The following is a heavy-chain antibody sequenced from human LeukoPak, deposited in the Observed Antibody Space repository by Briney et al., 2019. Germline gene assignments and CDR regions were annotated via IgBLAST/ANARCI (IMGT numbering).Heavy chain of an antibody. Sequence: PGGSLRLSCAASGFTFSSYSMNWVRQAPGKGLEWVSSISSSSSYIYYADSVKGRFTISRDNAKNSLYLQMNSLRAEDTAVYYCAAIAAASGGWFDPWGQGTLVTVSS. D-gene: IGHD6-13*01. CDR3: AAIAAASGGWFDP. V-gene: IGHV3-21*01. CDR2: ISSSSSYI. CDR1: GFTFSSYS. J-gene: IGHJ5*02.